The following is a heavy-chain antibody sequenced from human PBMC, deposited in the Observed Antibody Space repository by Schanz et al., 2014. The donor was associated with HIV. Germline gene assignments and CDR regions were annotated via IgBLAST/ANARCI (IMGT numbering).Heavy chain of an antibody. J-gene: IGHJ4*02. CDR3: ARGDGGYWYYFDY. CDR2: ISYDGSNK. Sequence: QVQLVQSGGAVVQPGRSLRVSCVASGFNFNDFGMQWVRQAPGKGLEWVAFISYDGSNKYYADSVKGRFTISRDNSKNTLYLQMNSLRAEDTAVYYCARGDGGYWYYFDYWGQGTLVTVSS. D-gene: IGHD5-12*01. CDR1: GFNFNDFG. V-gene: IGHV3-30*03.